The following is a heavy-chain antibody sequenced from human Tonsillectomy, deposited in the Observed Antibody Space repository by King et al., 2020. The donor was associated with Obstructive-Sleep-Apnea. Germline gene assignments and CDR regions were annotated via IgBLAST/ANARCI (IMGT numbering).Heavy chain of an antibody. Sequence: QLQESGPGLVKPSQTLSLTCTVSGGSISSGGYYWSWIRQHPGKGLEWIGYIYYSGSTYYNPSLKSRITISVDTSKNQFSLKLSSVTAADTAVYYCARYYDYGDYYGMDVWGKGTTVTVSS. CDR3: ARYYDYGDYYGMDV. D-gene: IGHD4-17*01. V-gene: IGHV4-31*03. J-gene: IGHJ6*04. CDR1: GGSISSGGYY. CDR2: IYYSGST.